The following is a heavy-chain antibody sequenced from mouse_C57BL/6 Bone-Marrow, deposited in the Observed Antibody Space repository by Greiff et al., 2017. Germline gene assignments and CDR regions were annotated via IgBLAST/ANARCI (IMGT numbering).Heavy chain of an antibody. CDR3: ARESRSFFDY. D-gene: IGHD1-3*01. J-gene: IGHJ2*01. CDR1: GYTFTSYW. CDR2: IDPSDNYT. V-gene: IGHV1-50*01. Sequence: VQLQQPGAELVKPGASVKLSCKASGYTFTSYWMQWVKQRPGQGLEWIGEIDPSDNYTNYNQKFKGKATLTADTSSSTAYMQLISLTSEDSAVYYCARESRSFFDYWGQGTTLTVSS.